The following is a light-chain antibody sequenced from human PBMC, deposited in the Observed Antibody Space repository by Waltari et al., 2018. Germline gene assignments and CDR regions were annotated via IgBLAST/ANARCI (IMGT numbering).Light chain of an antibody. J-gene: IGKJ4*01. CDR1: QCISSY. CDR2: AAS. CDR3: QQYYSYPPLT. V-gene: IGKV1-8*01. Sequence: AIRMTQSPSSLSASTGDRVTITCRASQCISSYLAWYQQKPGKAPKLLIYAASTLQSGVPSRFSGSGSGTDFTLTISCLQSEDFATYYCQQYYSYPPLTFGGGTKVEIK.